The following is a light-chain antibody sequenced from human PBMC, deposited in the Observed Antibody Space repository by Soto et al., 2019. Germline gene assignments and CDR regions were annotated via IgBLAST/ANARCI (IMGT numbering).Light chain of an antibody. CDR3: QQYNSYGWT. Sequence: DIQMTQSPSSLSASVQDRVTISCRASQTISTYLHWYQHKPGRAPRLLISDVSTLQSGVPGRFRGSGSGTEFTLTISSLQPDDFATYYCQQYNSYGWTFGQGTKVDIK. J-gene: IGKJ1*01. CDR2: DVS. V-gene: IGKV1-5*01. CDR1: QTISTY.